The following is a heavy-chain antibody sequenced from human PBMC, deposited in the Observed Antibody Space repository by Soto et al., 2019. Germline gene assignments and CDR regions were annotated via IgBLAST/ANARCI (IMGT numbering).Heavy chain of an antibody. CDR2: ISAYNGNT. CDR1: GYTFTSYG. CDR3: VRVPLNGYYDFWSGYFDP. V-gene: IGHV1-18*01. J-gene: IGHJ5*02. Sequence: ALVKVSCKASGYTFTSYGISWVRQAPGQGLEWMGWISAYNGNTNYAQKLQGRVTMTTDTSTSTAYMELRSLRSDDTAVYYFVRVPLNGYYDFWSGYFDPRVKENLMSVSS. D-gene: IGHD3-3*01.